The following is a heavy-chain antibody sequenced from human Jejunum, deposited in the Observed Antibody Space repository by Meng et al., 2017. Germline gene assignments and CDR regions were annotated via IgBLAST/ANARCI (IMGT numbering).Heavy chain of an antibody. V-gene: IGHV3-23*01. J-gene: IGHJ6*02. CDR3: AKGNGDSRLGYYAMDV. D-gene: IGHD4-17*01. CDR2: ISGSGDTT. CDR1: GIPFSRYG. Sequence: GESLKISCAASGIPFSRYGMSWVRQAPGKGLEWVSGISGSGDTTYYADSVKGRFSISRDNSKNTLYLQMNSLRAEDTAIYYCAKGNGDSRLGYYAMDVWGQGTTVTVSS.